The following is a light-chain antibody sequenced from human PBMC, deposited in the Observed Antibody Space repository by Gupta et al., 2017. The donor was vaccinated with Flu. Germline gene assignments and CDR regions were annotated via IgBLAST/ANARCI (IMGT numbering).Light chain of an antibody. CDR2: GAS. V-gene: IGKV3-15*01. Sequence: SPATLSISPGERASRSCRARQGVSTNLAWYQQKRGQPPRLLVYGASTRANGVPARFSGSGSGTEFTPTISSLQSEDFAVYYCQQYNILLTFGGGTKVEIK. J-gene: IGKJ4*01. CDR1: QGVSTN. CDR3: QQYNILLT.